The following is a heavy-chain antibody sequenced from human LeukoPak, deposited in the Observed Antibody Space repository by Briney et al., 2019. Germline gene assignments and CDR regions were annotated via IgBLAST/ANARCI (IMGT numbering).Heavy chain of an antibody. CDR1: GGSFSGYY. CDR3: ARGVTRFDY. V-gene: IGHV4-34*01. Sequence: SETLSLTCAVYGGSFSGYYWSWIRQPPGKGLEWIGEINHSGSTNYNPSLKSRVTISVDTSKNQFPLKLSSVTAADTAVYYCARGVTRFDYWGQGTLVTVSS. J-gene: IGHJ4*02. CDR2: INHSGST. D-gene: IGHD5-18*01.